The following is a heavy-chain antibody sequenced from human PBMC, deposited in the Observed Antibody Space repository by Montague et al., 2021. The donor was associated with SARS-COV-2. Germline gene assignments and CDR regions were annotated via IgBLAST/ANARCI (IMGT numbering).Heavy chain of an antibody. V-gene: IGHV4-59*13. CDR1: GGSISSYY. Sequence: SETLSLTCTVSGGSISSYYWSWIRQPPGKGLEWIGYMYYSGSTNYNPFLKSRVTLSVDTSKNQFSLKLSSVTAADTAVYYCARDFDYWGQGTLVTVSS. CDR2: MYYSGST. CDR3: ARDFDY. J-gene: IGHJ4*02.